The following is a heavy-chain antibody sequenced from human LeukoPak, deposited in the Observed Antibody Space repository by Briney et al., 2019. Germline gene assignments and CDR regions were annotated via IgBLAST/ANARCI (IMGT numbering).Heavy chain of an antibody. CDR3: ARGRKTSRAYYFDY. CDR1: GGSISSYY. J-gene: IGHJ4*02. D-gene: IGHD6-13*01. V-gene: IGHV4-59*01. Sequence: SETLSLTCPVSGGSISSYYWSWIRQPPGKGLEWIGYIYYSGSTNYNPSLKSRVTISVDTSKNQFSLKLSSVTAADTAVYYCARGRKTSRAYYFDYWGQGTLVTVSS. CDR2: IYYSGST.